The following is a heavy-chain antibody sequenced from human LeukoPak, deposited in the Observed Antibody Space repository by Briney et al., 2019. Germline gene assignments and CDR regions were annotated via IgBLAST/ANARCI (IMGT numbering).Heavy chain of an antibody. V-gene: IGHV3-21*01. CDR3: AREMLAAVAAQS. D-gene: IGHD6-19*01. CDR2: ITSSSSYI. CDR1: GFTFSSYS. J-gene: IGHJ5*02. Sequence: NTGGSLRLSCAASGFTFSSYSMNWVRQAPGKGLEWVSSITSSSSYIYYADSVKGRFTISRDNAKNSLYLQMNSLRAEDTAVYYCAREMLAAVAAQSWGQGTLVTVSS.